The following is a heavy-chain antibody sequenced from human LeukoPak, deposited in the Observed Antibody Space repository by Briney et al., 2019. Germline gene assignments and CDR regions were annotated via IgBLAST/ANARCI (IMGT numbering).Heavy chain of an antibody. J-gene: IGHJ4*02. CDR3: AREGVSVAVAGTGYFDY. V-gene: IGHV3-48*01. Sequence: GGSLRLSCAASGFTFSNYNMNWVRQAPGKGLEWVSYISSSSSTIYYADSVKGRFTISRDNAKNSLYLQMNSLRAEDTAVYYCAREGVSVAVAGTGYFDYWGQGTLVTVSS. CDR1: GFTFSNYN. D-gene: IGHD6-19*01. CDR2: ISSSSSTI.